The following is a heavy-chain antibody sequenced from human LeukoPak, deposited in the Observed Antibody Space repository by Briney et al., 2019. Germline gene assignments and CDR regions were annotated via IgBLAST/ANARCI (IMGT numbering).Heavy chain of an antibody. Sequence: SETLSLTCTVSGGSISSYYWSWIRQPPWKGLEWIGSIYHGGSTYYNPSLKSRVTISVDTSKNQFSLKLSSVTAAETAAYYCARQAAVGSEPKFDPWGQGTLVTVSS. D-gene: IGHD6-13*01. CDR1: GGSISSYY. CDR2: IYHGGST. CDR3: ARQAAVGSEPKFDP. V-gene: IGHV4-59*08. J-gene: IGHJ5*02.